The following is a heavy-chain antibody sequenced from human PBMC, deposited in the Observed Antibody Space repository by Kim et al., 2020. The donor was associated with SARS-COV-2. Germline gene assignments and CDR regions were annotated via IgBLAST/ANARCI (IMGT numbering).Heavy chain of an antibody. J-gene: IGHJ4*02. V-gene: IGHV3-64*01. Sequence: YANSVKGRFTISRDNSKNTLYLQMGSLRAEDMAVYYCARTHYGSGSYPIVWGQGTLVTVSS. D-gene: IGHD3-10*01. CDR3: ARTHYGSGSYPIV.